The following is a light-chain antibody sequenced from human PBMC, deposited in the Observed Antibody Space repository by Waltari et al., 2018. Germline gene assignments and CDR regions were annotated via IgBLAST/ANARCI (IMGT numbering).Light chain of an antibody. CDR2: DVA. Sequence: QSALTQPASVSESPGQSITISCTGTTGDVGAYNYVSWYQQLPGKAPKFLIYDVAKRPSCVFVRFSGSKPGNTASLIISGLQAEDEADYYCCSLTSSRTVIFGGGTKLTVL. CDR3: CSLTSSRTVI. V-gene: IGLV2-14*03. J-gene: IGLJ2*01. CDR1: TGDVGAYNY.